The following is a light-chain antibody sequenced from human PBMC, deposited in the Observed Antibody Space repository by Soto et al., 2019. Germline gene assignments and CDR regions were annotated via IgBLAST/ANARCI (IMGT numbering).Light chain of an antibody. J-gene: IGLJ1*01. CDR2: DVS. Sequence: QSALTQPRSVSGSPGQSVAISCTGTSSDVSGYNYVSWYQQHPGKAPKLMIYDVSKRPSGVPDRFSGSKSGNTASLTISGLQADDEADYYCCSYAGSYTYVFGTGTKVTVL. V-gene: IGLV2-11*01. CDR3: CSYAGSYTYV. CDR1: SSDVSGYNY.